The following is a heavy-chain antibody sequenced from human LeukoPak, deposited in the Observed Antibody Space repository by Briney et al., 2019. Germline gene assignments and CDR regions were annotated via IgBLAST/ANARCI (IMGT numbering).Heavy chain of an antibody. CDR2: IYYSGST. J-gene: IGHJ4*02. V-gene: IGHV4-39*07. D-gene: IGHD2-15*01. Sequence: SETLSLTCTVSGGSISSSSYYWGWIRQPPGTGLEWIGSIYYSGSTYYSPSLKSRVTISVDTSKNQFSLKLSSVTAADTAVYYCARVPVVAAVRDLDYWGQGTLVTVSS. CDR1: GGSISSSSYY. CDR3: ARVPVVAAVRDLDY.